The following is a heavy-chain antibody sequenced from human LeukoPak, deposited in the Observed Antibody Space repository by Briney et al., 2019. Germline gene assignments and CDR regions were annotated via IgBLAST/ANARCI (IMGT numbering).Heavy chain of an antibody. J-gene: IGHJ4*02. V-gene: IGHV3-11*06. CDR3: ARVAGSYSSNWYGIDY. D-gene: IGHD6-13*01. CDR2: ISSSGSYA. Sequence: GGSLRLSCAAYGLTFSGSYMSWIRQAPGKGLGWDSYISSSGSYANYADSVKGRFTISRDNPKNSLYLQMNSLRAEDTAVYYCARVAGSYSSNWYGIDYWGQGTLVTVSS. CDR1: GLTFSGSY.